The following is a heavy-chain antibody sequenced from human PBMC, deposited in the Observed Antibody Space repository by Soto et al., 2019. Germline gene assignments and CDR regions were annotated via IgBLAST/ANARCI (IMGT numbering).Heavy chain of an antibody. D-gene: IGHD2-21*02. J-gene: IGHJ3*02. CDR2: IYHSGSD. Sequence: QVQLQESGPGLVKPSGTLSLTCAVSGGSVSSSNWWSWVRQSPGKGLEWMGAIYHSGSDHYNPSRKSRATISRDKSKNQFPLRLTSVTAADTAVYYCARVPGVVVSADDAFDIWGPGTRVIVSS. CDR1: GGSVSSSNW. V-gene: IGHV4-4*02. CDR3: ARVPGVVVSADDAFDI.